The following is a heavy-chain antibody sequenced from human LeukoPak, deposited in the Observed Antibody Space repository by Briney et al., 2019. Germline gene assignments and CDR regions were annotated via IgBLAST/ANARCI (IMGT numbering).Heavy chain of an antibody. CDR1: GGSISSYY. CDR3: ARARAGRDNYYYYYYMDV. D-gene: IGHD2-15*01. V-gene: IGHV4-59*01. CDR2: IYYSGST. J-gene: IGHJ6*03. Sequence: SETLSLICTGSGGSISSYYWSWIRQPPGKGLEWIGYIYYSGSTNYNPSLKSRVTISVDTSKNQFSLKLSSVTAADTAVYYCARARAGRDNYYYYYYMDVWGKGATVTISS.